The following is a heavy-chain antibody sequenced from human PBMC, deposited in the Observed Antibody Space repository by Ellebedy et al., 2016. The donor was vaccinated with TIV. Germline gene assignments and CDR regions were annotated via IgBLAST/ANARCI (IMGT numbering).Heavy chain of an antibody. CDR2: IIPIFGTA. J-gene: IGHJ4*02. Sequence: AASVKVSCKASGGTFSSYAISWVRQAPGQGLEWMGGIIPIFGTANYAQKFQGRVTITADESTSTAYMELSSLRSEDTAVYYCARGHYYDSSGENPFDYWGQGTLVTVSS. D-gene: IGHD3-22*01. CDR1: GGTFSSYA. CDR3: ARGHYYDSSGENPFDY. V-gene: IGHV1-69*13.